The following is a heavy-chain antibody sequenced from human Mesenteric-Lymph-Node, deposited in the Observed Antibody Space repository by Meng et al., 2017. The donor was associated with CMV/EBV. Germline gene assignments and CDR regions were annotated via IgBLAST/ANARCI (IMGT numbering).Heavy chain of an antibody. Sequence: GGSLRLSCAASGFTFSNYEISWVRQAPGKGLEWVSYISTSGRNKHYADSVRGRFTISRDNAKNSLYLQMNSLRAEDTALYYCAKEWYPSGSYRTHNDYYHGMDVWGQGTTVTVSS. V-gene: IGHV3-48*03. D-gene: IGHD1-26*01. CDR1: GFTFSNYE. CDR3: AKEWYPSGSYRTHNDYYHGMDV. CDR2: ISTSGRNK. J-gene: IGHJ6*02.